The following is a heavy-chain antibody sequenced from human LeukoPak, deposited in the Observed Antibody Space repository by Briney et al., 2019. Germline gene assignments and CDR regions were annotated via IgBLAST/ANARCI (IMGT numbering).Heavy chain of an antibody. J-gene: IGHJ5*02. D-gene: IGHD3-10*01. CDR1: GFTFSSYR. Sequence: GGSLRLSCSASGFTFSSYRMNWVRQAPGKGLEWVSYISSASNTIYYADSVKGRFTISRDNAKNSLYLQMNSLRAEDTAMYYCARDGWFGDYNWFDPWGQGTLVTVSS. CDR2: ISSASNTI. V-gene: IGHV3-48*01. CDR3: ARDGWFGDYNWFDP.